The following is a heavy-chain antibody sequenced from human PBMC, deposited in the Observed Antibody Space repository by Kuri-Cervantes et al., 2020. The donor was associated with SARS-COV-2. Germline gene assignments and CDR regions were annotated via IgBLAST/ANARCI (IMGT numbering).Heavy chain of an antibody. V-gene: IGHV3-7*01. Sequence: GGSLRLSCAASGFTFSSDWMTWVRKAPGKGLEWVASMKQDGSEKYYVDSVKGRFTISRDNAKNSLDLQMNSLRPDDTAVYSCAGGCSSGCPDHWGQGTRVTVSS. CDR1: GFTFSSDW. D-gene: IGHD6-19*01. J-gene: IGHJ5*02. CDR2: MKQDGSEK. CDR3: AGGCSSGCPDH.